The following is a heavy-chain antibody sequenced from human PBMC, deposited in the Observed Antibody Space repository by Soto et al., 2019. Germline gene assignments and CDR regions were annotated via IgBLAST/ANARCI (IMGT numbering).Heavy chain of an antibody. Sequence: GESLKISCKGTGYTFTSYWIAWVRQMPGKGLEWMGIIYPGDSDTRYSPSFQGQVTISADKSISTAYLQWSSLKASDTAMYYCARQGSSGYYYPYYYYYGMDVWGQGTTVTVSS. CDR1: GYTFTSYW. CDR3: ARQGSSGYYYPYYYYYGMDV. J-gene: IGHJ6*02. D-gene: IGHD3-22*01. CDR2: IYPGDSDT. V-gene: IGHV5-51*01.